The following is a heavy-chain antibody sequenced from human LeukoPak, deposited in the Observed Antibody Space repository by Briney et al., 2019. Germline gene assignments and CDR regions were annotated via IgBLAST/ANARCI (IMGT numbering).Heavy chain of an antibody. Sequence: GRSLRLSCAASGFTFSSYGMHWVRQAPGKGLEWVAVIWYDGSNKYYADSVKGRFTISRDNSKNTLYLQMNSLRAEDTAVYYCARSAIPAAIYYYYVDVWGKGTTVTVSS. CDR2: IWYDGSNK. CDR3: ARSAIPAAIYYYYVDV. D-gene: IGHD2-2*01. CDR1: GFTFSSYG. J-gene: IGHJ6*03. V-gene: IGHV3-33*01.